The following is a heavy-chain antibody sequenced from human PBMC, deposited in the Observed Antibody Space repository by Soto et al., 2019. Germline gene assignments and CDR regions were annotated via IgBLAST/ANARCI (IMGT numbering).Heavy chain of an antibody. CDR1: GFSFSGYW. Sequence: VGSLRLSCAASGFSFSGYWMSWVRQAPGKGPEWVANTKEDGTEQHYVDSVKGRFTISRDNSENSLFLQMNNLRAEDSAIYYCAITTSTVSYWFDPWGPGTQVTVSS. CDR2: TKEDGTEQ. V-gene: IGHV3-7*03. J-gene: IGHJ5*02. D-gene: IGHD4-4*01. CDR3: AITTSTVSYWFDP.